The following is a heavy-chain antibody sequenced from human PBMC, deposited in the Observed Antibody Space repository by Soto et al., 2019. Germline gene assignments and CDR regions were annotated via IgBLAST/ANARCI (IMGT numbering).Heavy chain of an antibody. CDR3: ARENESMVRGVIITPAFDI. D-gene: IGHD3-10*01. CDR2: IYYSGST. J-gene: IGHJ3*02. V-gene: IGHV4-31*03. Sequence: SETLSLTCTVAGGSISSGGYYWSWIRQHPGKGLEWIGYIYYSGSTYYNPSLKSRVTISVDTSKNQFSLKLSSVTAADTAVYYCARENESMVRGVIITPAFDIWGQGTMVTVSS. CDR1: GGSISSGGYY.